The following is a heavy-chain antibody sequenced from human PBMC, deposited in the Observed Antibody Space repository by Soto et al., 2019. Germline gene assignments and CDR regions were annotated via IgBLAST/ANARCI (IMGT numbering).Heavy chain of an antibody. V-gene: IGHV4-39*01. CDR3: APLTVSLSGPYGIHV. J-gene: IGHJ6*02. D-gene: IGHD2-15*01. CDR1: GYSVSSSDYY. CDR2: MLYSGLT. Sequence: SETLSLTCSVSGYSVSSSDYYWAWIRQPPGKGLEWIGSMLYSGLTYYNPSLKSRVTLSVDTSKNQFSVRLNSVTASDTAVYYCAPLTVSLSGPYGIHVWGQGTTVTVSS.